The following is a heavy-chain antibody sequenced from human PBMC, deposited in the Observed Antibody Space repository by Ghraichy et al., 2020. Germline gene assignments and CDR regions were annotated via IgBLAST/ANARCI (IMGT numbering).Heavy chain of an antibody. J-gene: IGHJ4*02. CDR3: ARNYGRNDY. CDR1: GGSISGYY. Sequence: SETLSLTCTVSGGSISGYYWSWIRQPPGKGLEWIGYIHTSGSTNYNPSLKSRVTISVDTSKNQFSLKLSSVTAADTAVYYCARNYGRNDYWGQGTLVTVSS. CDR2: IHTSGST. V-gene: IGHV4-4*09. D-gene: IGHD4-17*01.